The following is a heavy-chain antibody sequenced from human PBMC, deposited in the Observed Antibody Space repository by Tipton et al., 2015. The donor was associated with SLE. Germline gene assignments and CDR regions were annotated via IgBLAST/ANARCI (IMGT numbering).Heavy chain of an antibody. CDR2: IDYSGRT. CDR3: ARRTSGYAPDY. CDR1: GGSLTSSGFY. D-gene: IGHD5-12*01. J-gene: IGHJ4*02. V-gene: IGHV4-39*07. Sequence: LRLSCTVPGGSLTSSGFYWGWFRPPPGKGLEWIGSIDYSGRTYYTPSLKSQVTISVDTSKNQFSLKLSSVTAADTAFYYCARRTSGYAPDYWGQGTLVTVSS.